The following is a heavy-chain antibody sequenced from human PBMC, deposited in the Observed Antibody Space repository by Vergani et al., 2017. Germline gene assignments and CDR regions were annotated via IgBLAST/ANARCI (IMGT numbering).Heavy chain of an antibody. CDR2: INPNSGGT. J-gene: IGHJ5*02. CDR3: ARGGIVVVPAAIVNWFDP. D-gene: IGHD2-2*02. Sequence: QVQLVQSGAEVKKPGASVKVSCKASGYTFTSYGISWVRQAPGQGLEWMGWINPNSGGTNYAQKFQGRVTMTRDTSISTAYMELSRLRSDDTAVYHCARGGIVVVPAAIVNWFDPWGQGTLVTVSS. CDR1: GYTFTSYG. V-gene: IGHV1-2*02.